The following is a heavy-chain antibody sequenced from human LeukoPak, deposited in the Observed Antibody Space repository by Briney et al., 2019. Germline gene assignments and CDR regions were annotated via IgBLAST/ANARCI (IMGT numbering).Heavy chain of an antibody. V-gene: IGHV4-34*01. Sequence: SETLSLTCAVYGGSFSGYYWSWIRQPPGKGLEWIGEINHSGSTNYNPSLKSRVTISLDTSKNQFSLKLSSVTAADTAVYYCARARGYYYDFDYWGQGTLVTVSS. CDR3: ARARGYYYDFDY. CDR2: INHSGST. D-gene: IGHD3-22*01. CDR1: GGSFSGYY. J-gene: IGHJ4*02.